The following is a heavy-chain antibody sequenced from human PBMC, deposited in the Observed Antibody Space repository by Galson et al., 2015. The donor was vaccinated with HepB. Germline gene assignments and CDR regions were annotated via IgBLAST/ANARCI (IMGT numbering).Heavy chain of an antibody. CDR1: GYSFTSYW. CDR3: ARPDLAYYDSSGPRAFDI. V-gene: IGHV5-51*01. D-gene: IGHD3-22*01. J-gene: IGHJ3*02. Sequence: QSGAEVKKPGESLKISCKGSGYSFTSYWIGWVRQMPGKGLEWMGIIYPGDSDTRYSPSFQGQVTISADKSISTAYLQWSSLKASDTAMYYCARPDLAYYDSSGPRAFDIWGQGTMVTVSS. CDR2: IYPGDSDT.